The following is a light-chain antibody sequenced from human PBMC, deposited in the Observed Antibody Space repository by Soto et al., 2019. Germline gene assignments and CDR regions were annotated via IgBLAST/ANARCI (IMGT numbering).Light chain of an antibody. CDR3: ASHTSISTWV. CDR2: AVS. Sequence: QSVLTQPASVSGSPGQSITISCTGTSSDVGSYNFVSWYQQHPGKVPKLMIYAVSNRPSGVSNRFSGSKSGNTASLTISGLQAEDEADYYCASHTSISTWVFGGGTQLTVL. CDR1: SSDVGSYNF. V-gene: IGLV2-14*01. J-gene: IGLJ3*02.